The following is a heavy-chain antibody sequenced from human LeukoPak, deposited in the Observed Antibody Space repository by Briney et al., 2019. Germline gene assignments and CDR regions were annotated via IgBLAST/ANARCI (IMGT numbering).Heavy chain of an antibody. J-gene: IGHJ6*02. CDR1: GGTFSSYA. CDR3: ARDSGDRLAVGYYYGMDV. D-gene: IGHD2-21*02. Sequence: SVKVSCKASGGTFSSYAISWVRQAPGQGLEWMGRIIPILGIANYAQKFQGRVTITADKSTSTAYMELSSLRSEDTAVYYCARDSGDRLAVGYYYGMDVWGQGTTVTVSS. V-gene: IGHV1-69*04. CDR2: IIPILGIA.